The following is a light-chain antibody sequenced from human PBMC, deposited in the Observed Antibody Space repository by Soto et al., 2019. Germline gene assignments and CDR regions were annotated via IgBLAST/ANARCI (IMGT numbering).Light chain of an antibody. CDR2: SNN. CDR3: AAWDDSLVV. CDR1: SSNIGSNT. V-gene: IGLV1-44*01. Sequence: QSVLTQPLSASGTPGQRVTISCSGSSSNIGSNTVNWYQQLPGTAPKLLIYSNNQRPSGVPDRFSGSKSGTSASLAISGLQSEDEADYYCAAWDDSLVVFGGGTKLTVL. J-gene: IGLJ2*01.